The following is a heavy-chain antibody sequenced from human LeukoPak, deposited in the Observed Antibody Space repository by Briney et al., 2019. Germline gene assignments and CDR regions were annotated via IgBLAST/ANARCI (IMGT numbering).Heavy chain of an antibody. V-gene: IGHV4-39*07. Sequence: PSETLSLTCTVSGDSISSSSSYWSWIRQPPGKGLEWIGEINHSGSTNYNPSLKSRVTISVDTSKNQFSLKLSPVTAADTAVYYCASSGWYGYYYYMDVWGKGTTVTISS. J-gene: IGHJ6*03. CDR1: GDSISSSSSY. D-gene: IGHD6-19*01. CDR2: INHSGST. CDR3: ASSGWYGYYYYMDV.